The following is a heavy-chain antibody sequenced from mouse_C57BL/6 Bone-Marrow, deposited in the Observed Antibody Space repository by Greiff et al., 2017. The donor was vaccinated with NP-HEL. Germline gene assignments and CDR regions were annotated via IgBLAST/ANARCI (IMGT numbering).Heavy chain of an antibody. D-gene: IGHD2-5*01. V-gene: IGHV14-2*01. CDR1: GFNIKDYY. Sequence: VQLQQSGAELVKPGASVKLSCTASGFNIKDYYMHWVKQRTEQGLEWIGRIDPEDGETKYVPKFQGKATITADPSSNTAYLQLSSLTSEDTAVYYCARSFYSNYSWFAYWGQGTLVTVSA. CDR3: ARSFYSNYSWFAY. J-gene: IGHJ3*01. CDR2: IDPEDGET.